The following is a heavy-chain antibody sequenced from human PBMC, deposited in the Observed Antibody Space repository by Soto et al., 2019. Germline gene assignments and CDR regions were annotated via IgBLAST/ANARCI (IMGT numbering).Heavy chain of an antibody. CDR3: ARRAETNGWNGFGADKYYFDF. CDR1: GYTFASYD. V-gene: IGHV1-8*01. J-gene: IGHJ4*02. Sequence: ASVKVSGKASGYTFASYDIYWLRQATGHELEWMGWMNPNTGNSGYAKKCQGRVTMTSDTSKSTVHMELSSLRSEDAAVYYCARRAETNGWNGFGADKYYFDFWGQGTLVTVSS. D-gene: IGHD1-1*01. CDR2: MNPNTGNS.